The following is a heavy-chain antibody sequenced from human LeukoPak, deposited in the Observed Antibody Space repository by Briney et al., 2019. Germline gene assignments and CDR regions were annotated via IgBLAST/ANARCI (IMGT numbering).Heavy chain of an antibody. J-gene: IGHJ3*02. D-gene: IGHD5-12*01. Sequence: PSGTLSLTCTVSGGSISSYSWSWGRQAPGKGLEWVGSIYYSGSTNYNPSLRSRVTMSVDTSTNPFSLKLSPVTAANTDVYYCARHGRESIVAMILHAFDIWGHGTMVTVSS. CDR3: ARHGRESIVAMILHAFDI. V-gene: IGHV4-59*08. CDR2: IYYSGST. CDR1: GGSISSYS.